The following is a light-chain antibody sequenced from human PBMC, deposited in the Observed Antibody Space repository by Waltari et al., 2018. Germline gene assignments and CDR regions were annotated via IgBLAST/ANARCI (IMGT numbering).Light chain of an antibody. Sequence: EIVLTQSPGTLSLSPGESATLSCRTSQSVPRALAWYQQKPGQAPRLLIYGASNTATGIPDRFSGSESGTDFSLTISSLEPEDFAVYYCQHYLRLPVTFGQGTKVEVK. CDR2: GAS. CDR1: QSVPRA. V-gene: IGKV3-20*01. J-gene: IGKJ1*01. CDR3: QHYLRLPVT.